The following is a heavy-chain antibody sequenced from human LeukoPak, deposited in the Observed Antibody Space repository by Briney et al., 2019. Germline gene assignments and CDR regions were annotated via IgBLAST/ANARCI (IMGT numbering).Heavy chain of an antibody. CDR3: ARGGGSYKFDS. J-gene: IGHJ4*02. CDR2: IHSSGIT. Sequence: PSETLSLTCTVSGGSISSYYWSWIRQPAGKGLEWIGRIHSSGITHYNPSLKSRVIMPVDTSKNQFSLMLSSVTAADTAVYYCARGGGSYKFDSWGQGTLVAVSS. CDR1: GGSISSYY. D-gene: IGHD1-26*01. V-gene: IGHV4-4*07.